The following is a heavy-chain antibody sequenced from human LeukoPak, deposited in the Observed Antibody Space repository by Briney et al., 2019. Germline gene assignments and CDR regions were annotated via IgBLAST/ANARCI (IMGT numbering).Heavy chain of an antibody. J-gene: IGHJ6*02. CDR1: GFTFRNYM. CDR2: IKSDGITI. D-gene: IGHD2-2*01. Sequence: PGGSLRLSCAASGFTFRNYMMHWVRQAAGKGLVWVSRIKSDGITITYAASVKGRFTISRDNSKNTLYLQMNSLRAEDTAVYYCARDLPRYQLPYLRYYYYGMDVWGQGTTVTVSS. V-gene: IGHV3-74*01. CDR3: ARDLPRYQLPYLRYYYYGMDV.